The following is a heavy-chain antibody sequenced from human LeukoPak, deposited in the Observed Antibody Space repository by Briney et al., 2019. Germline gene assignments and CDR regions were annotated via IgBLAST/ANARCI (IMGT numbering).Heavy chain of an antibody. Sequence: GASVKVSCKASGGTFSSYAISWVRQAPGQGLEWMGGIIPIFGTANYAQKFQGRVTITADESTSTAYMELSSLRSEGTAVYYCARGYCSGGSCYSVSLDYWGQGTLVTVSS. CDR3: ARGYCSGGSCYSVSLDY. D-gene: IGHD2-15*01. CDR1: GGTFSSYA. CDR2: IIPIFGTA. J-gene: IGHJ4*02. V-gene: IGHV1-69*13.